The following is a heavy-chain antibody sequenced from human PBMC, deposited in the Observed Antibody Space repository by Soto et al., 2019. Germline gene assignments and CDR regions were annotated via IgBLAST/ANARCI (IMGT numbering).Heavy chain of an antibody. J-gene: IGHJ4*02. CDR2: ISAYNGNT. V-gene: IGHV1-18*01. Sequence: ASVKVSCKASGYTFSNYGVTWVRQAPGQGLEWMGWISAYNGNTNIAQKFQGRITMTTDTSTSTAYMELRSLRSDDTAVYYCARAHGDYARYWGKGTLVTV. CDR3: ARAHGDYARY. CDR1: GYTFSNYG. D-gene: IGHD4-17*01.